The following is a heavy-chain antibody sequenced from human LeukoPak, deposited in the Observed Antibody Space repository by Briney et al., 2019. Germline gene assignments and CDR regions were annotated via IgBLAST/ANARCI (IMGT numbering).Heavy chain of an antibody. D-gene: IGHD6-19*01. CDR3: ARGTAVAGTRYIDYFDY. J-gene: IGHJ4*02. Sequence: GGSLRLSCAASGFTFSSYSMNWVRQAPGKGLEWVSSISSSSSYVYYADSVKGRFTISRDNAKNSLYLQMNSLRAEDTAVYCCARGTAVAGTRYIDYFDYWGQGTLVTVSS. CDR2: ISSSSSYV. CDR1: GFTFSSYS. V-gene: IGHV3-21*01.